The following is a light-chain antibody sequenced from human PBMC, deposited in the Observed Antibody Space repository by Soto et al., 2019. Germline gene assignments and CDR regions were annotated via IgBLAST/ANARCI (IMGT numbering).Light chain of an antibody. CDR1: QTVSSNY. J-gene: IGKJ4*01. CDR3: QQYGYLLT. V-gene: IGKV3-20*01. CDR2: GAS. Sequence: ETVMTQSPATLSLSPGERATLSRRASQTVSSNYSAWYQQPPGRANRLLIYGASSRATGLADWFSGSGSGTVFTLIISRVAHEDSAMYYWQQYGYLLTFGGGTQVEIK.